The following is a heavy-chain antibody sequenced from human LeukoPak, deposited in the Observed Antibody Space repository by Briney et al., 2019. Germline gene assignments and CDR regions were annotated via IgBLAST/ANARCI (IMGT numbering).Heavy chain of an antibody. CDR2: INNDGSGT. D-gene: IGHD2-8*01. J-gene: IGHJ1*01. CDR3: YGANAEH. Sequence: GGSLRFSCAASGFTFSSNWMHWARHAPGKGLVWLSRINNDGSGTRYADSVKGRFIISRDNAENTLSLRMNTLRAEDTAVYYCYGANAEHWGQGTLVTVSS. CDR1: GFTFSSNW. V-gene: IGHV3-74*01.